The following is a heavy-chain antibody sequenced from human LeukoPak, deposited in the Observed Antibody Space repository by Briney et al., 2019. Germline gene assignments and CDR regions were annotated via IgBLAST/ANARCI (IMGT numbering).Heavy chain of an antibody. J-gene: IGHJ3*01. D-gene: IGHD3-22*01. CDR1: GDSISSSY. Sequence: SETLSLTCSVSGDSISSSYWSWIRQPPGKGLEWMGNIYNSANTNYNPSLQSRVTMSVDTSKSQFFVQWTSVRAAYTAVYYCARRFSSRSDGNGYYYGHDAFDVWGQGTLVTVSS. V-gene: IGHV4-59*08. CDR2: IYNSANT. CDR3: ARRFSSRSDGNGYYYGHDAFDV.